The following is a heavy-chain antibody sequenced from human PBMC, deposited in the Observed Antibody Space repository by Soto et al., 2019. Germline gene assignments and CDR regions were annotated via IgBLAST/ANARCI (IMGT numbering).Heavy chain of an antibody. CDR2: ISYDGSNK. V-gene: IGHV3-30-3*01. CDR3: AREPGTAGYCFDY. CDR1: GFTFSSYA. D-gene: IGHD6-13*01. J-gene: IGHJ4*02. Sequence: QVQLVESGGGVVQPGRSLSLSCAASGFTFSSYAMHWVRQAPGKGLEWVAVISYDGSNKYYADSVKGRFTISRDNSKNTLYLQMNSLRAEDTAVYYCAREPGTAGYCFDYWGQGTLVTVSS.